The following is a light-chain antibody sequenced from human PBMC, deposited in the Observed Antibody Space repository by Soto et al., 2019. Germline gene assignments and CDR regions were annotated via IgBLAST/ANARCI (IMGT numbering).Light chain of an antibody. CDR2: DDR. Sequence: SYELTQPPSLSVAPGQTARIACGGYKNGNKAVHWYQQKPGQAPVLVVYDDRDRPSGIPARFSGSNSENTATLTIGWVEAGDEADYYCQVWDSSTDHWVFGGGTKLTVL. V-gene: IGLV3-21*02. CDR1: KNGNKA. J-gene: IGLJ3*02. CDR3: QVWDSSTDHWV.